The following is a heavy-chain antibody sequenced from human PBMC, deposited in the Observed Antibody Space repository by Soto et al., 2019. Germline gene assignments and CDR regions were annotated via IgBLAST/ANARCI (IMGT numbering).Heavy chain of an antibody. Sequence: AGVKVSCKASQYTFSNYYLHWVRQAPGQRPEWMGWMNNGGGTIYAQEFQGRLTMTRDTSITTAYMELNRLSSDDTGFYYCARISRYCSGGDCHAWGQGTQATVSS. CDR3: ARISRYCSGGDCHA. J-gene: IGHJ5*02. V-gene: IGHV1-2*02. D-gene: IGHD2-15*01. CDR2: MNNGGGT. CDR1: QYTFSNYY.